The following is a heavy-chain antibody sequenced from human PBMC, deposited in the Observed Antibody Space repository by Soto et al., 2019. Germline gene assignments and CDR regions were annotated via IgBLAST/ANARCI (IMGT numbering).Heavy chain of an antibody. D-gene: IGHD6-6*01. CDR2: IYYSGIT. CDR3: ARAHVAARTGYLYFDY. CDR1: GGSISSYY. V-gene: IGHV4-59*01. J-gene: IGHJ4*02. Sequence: SETLSLTGTVCGGSISSYYCSWIRQPPWKGLEWIGYIYYSGITNYNPSLKSRVTISVDTSKNQFSLKLSSVTAADTAVYYCARAHVAARTGYLYFDYLGQRILIPVSP.